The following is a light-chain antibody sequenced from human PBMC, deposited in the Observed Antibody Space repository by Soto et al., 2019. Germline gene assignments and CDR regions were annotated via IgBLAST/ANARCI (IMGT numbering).Light chain of an antibody. V-gene: IGLV2-8*01. CDR2: EVN. J-gene: IGLJ1*01. Sequence: QSVLTQPPSATGSPGQSVAISCTGTSSDVGGYNYVSWYQQQPGKAPKLMIYEVNKRPSGVPDRLSGSKSGNTASLTVSGLQAEDEADYYCSAYAGTSNVFGTGTKVTVL. CDR3: SAYAGTSNV. CDR1: SSDVGGYNY.